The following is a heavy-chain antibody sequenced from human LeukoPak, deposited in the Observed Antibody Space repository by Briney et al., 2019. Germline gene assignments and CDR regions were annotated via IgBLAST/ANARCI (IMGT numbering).Heavy chain of an antibody. CDR3: ARVSDTAMFTGAWYFDL. J-gene: IGHJ2*01. V-gene: IGHV4-59*12. D-gene: IGHD5-18*01. Sequence: PSETLSLTCTVSGGSISSYYWSWIRQPPGKGLEWIGYIYYSGSTNYNPSLKSRVTMSVDTSKNQFSLKLSSVTAADTAVYYCARVSDTAMFTGAWYFDLWGRGTLVTVSS. CDR1: GGSISSYY. CDR2: IYYSGST.